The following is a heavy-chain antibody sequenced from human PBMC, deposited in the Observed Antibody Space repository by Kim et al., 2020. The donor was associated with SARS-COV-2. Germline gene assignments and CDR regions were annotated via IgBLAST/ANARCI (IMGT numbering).Heavy chain of an antibody. CDR3: AKDRLAAAGPIDY. Sequence: ADSVKGRFTISRDNSTNTLYLQMNSLRAEDTAVYYCAKDRLAAAGPIDYWGQGTLVTVSS. V-gene: IGHV3-33*06. J-gene: IGHJ4*02. D-gene: IGHD6-13*01.